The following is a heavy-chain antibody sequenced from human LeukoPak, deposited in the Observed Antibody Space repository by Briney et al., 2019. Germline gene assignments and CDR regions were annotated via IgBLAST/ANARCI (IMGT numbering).Heavy chain of an antibody. D-gene: IGHD3-3*02. CDR3: AKDLLSI. CDR1: GFTFNNYG. J-gene: IGHJ4*02. V-gene: IGHV3-30*18. Sequence: GGSLRLSCAASGFTFNNYGMHWVRQAPGKGLEWVAFISYDGSSKNYADSVKGRFTISRDNSKNTLYLQMNSLRPEGTAVYYCAKDLLSIWGQGTLVTVSS. CDR2: ISYDGSSK.